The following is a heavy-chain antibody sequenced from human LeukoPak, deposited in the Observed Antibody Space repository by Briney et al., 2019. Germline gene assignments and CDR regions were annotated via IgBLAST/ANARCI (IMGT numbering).Heavy chain of an antibody. D-gene: IGHD6-13*01. CDR2: ISSSSSYI. CDR3: AREAAVDY. J-gene: IGHJ4*02. CDR1: GFSFSTYA. Sequence: AGGSLRLSCAASGFSFSTYAISWVRQAPGKGLEWVSSISSSSSYIYYADSVKGRFTISRDNAKNSLYLQMNSLRAEDTAVYYCAREAAVDYWGQGTLVTVSS. V-gene: IGHV3-21*01.